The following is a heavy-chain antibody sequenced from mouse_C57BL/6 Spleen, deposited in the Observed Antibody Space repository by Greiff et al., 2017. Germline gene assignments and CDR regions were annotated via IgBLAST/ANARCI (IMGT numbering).Heavy chain of an antibody. D-gene: IGHD1-1*01. J-gene: IGHJ4*01. CDR2: IYPRSGNT. CDR3: ARGYYCSSYPYALDY. Sequence: VQLKESGAELARPGASVKLSCKASGYTFTSYGISWVKQRPGQGLEWIGEIYPRSGNTYYNEKFKGKATLTADKSSSTAYMELRSLTSEDSAVYFCARGYYCSSYPYALDYWGQGTSVTVSS. CDR1: GYTFTSYG. V-gene: IGHV1-81*01.